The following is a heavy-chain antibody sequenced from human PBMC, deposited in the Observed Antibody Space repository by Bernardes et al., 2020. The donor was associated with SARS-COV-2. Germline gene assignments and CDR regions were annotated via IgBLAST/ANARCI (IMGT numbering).Heavy chain of an antibody. Sequence: GGSLRLSCASSGFTFSSYWMSWVRRGPGKGLEWVANIKQDGSEKYYVDSVKGRFTISRDNAKNSLYLQMNSLRAEDTAVYYCARDSLVAAGQQYYYYYGMDVWGQGTTVTVSS. D-gene: IGHD6-13*01. CDR2: IKQDGSEK. CDR3: ARDSLVAAGQQYYYYYGMDV. J-gene: IGHJ6*02. V-gene: IGHV3-7*01. CDR1: GFTFSSYW.